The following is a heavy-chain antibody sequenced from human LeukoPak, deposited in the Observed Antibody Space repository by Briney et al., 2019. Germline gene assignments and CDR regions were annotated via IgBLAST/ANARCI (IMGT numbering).Heavy chain of an antibody. Sequence: ASVKVSCKASGYTFTGYYMHWVRQALGQGLEWMGWINPNSGGTNYAQKFQGRVTMTRDTSISTAYMELSRLRSDDTAVYYCARIVVPAVVFFEMDYWGQGTLVTVSS. CDR2: INPNSGGT. V-gene: IGHV1-2*02. CDR1: GYTFTGYY. J-gene: IGHJ4*02. CDR3: ARIVVPAVVFFEMDY. D-gene: IGHD2-2*01.